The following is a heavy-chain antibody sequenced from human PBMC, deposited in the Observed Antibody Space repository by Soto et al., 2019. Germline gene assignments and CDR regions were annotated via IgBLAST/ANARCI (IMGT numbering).Heavy chain of an antibody. CDR1: GYTFTSYA. V-gene: IGHV1-3*01. Sequence: ASVKVSCTASGYTFTSYAMHWVRQATGQRLEWMGWTNAGNGNTRYSQKFQGRVTITRDTSASTAYMELSRLRSEDTAVYYCARMSRIGYCSSTSCYDYYYYGMDVWGQGTTVTVSS. CDR2: TNAGNGNT. D-gene: IGHD2-2*03. CDR3: ARMSRIGYCSSTSCYDYYYYGMDV. J-gene: IGHJ6*02.